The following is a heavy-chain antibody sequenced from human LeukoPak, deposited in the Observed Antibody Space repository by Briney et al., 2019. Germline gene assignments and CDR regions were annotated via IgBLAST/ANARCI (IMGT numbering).Heavy chain of an antibody. V-gene: IGHV1-24*01. CDR3: ATDLFALRYFDWPKYFQH. CDR1: GYTLTELS. D-gene: IGHD3-9*01. CDR2: FDPEDGET. Sequence: GASVKVSCKVSGYTLTELSMHWVRQAPGKGLEWMGGFDPEDGETIYAQKFQGRVTMTEDTSTGTAYMELSSLRSEDTAVYYCATDLFALRYFDWPKYFQHWGQGTLVTVSS. J-gene: IGHJ1*01.